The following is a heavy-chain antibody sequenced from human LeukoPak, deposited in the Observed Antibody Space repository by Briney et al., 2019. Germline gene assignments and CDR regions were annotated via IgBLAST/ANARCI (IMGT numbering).Heavy chain of an antibody. D-gene: IGHD3-9*01. CDR1: GFTFSTYS. CDR2: ITSHNNI. V-gene: IGHV3-21*01. CDR3: ARLVRYFDWGEGMDV. Sequence: GGSLRLSCAASGFTFSTYSMNWVRQAPGKGLEWVSTITSHNNIYYADSVKGRFTISRDNAENSLYLQMNSLRAEDTAVYYCARLVRYFDWGEGMDVWGQGTTVTVSS. J-gene: IGHJ6*02.